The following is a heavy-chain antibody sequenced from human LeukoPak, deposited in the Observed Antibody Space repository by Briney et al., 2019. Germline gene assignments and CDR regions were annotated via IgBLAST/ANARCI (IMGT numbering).Heavy chain of an antibody. D-gene: IGHD6-13*01. CDR2: IYYSGST. V-gene: IGHV4-30-4*08. Sequence: SETLSLTCTVSGGSISSGDDYWSWIRQPPWKGVEWIGYIYYSGSTYYNPSLKSRVTISVDTSKNQFSLKMSSVTPADTAVYYCARFELADAFDIWGQGTMVTVSS. J-gene: IGHJ3*02. CDR1: GGSISSGDDY. CDR3: ARFELADAFDI.